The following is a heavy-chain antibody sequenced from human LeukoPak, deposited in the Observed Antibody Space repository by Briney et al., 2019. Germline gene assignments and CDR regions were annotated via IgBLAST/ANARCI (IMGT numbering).Heavy chain of an antibody. CDR3: ARALAVAGSVGGLVD. Sequence: GGSLRLSCAASGFTLSSYWMHWVRQAPGKGLMWLSRINSDESSTSYADSVKGRFTISRDNAQNTLYLQMNSLRAEDTAVYYCARALAVAGSVGGLVDWGQGTLVTVSS. D-gene: IGHD6-19*01. V-gene: IGHV3-74*01. CDR1: GFTLSSYW. CDR2: INSDESST. J-gene: IGHJ4*02.